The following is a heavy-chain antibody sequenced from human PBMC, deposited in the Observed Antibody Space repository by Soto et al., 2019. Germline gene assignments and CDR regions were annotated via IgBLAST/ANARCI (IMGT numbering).Heavy chain of an antibody. Sequence: ASVKVSCKASGYTFTGYYMHWVRQAPGQGLEWMGWINPNSGGTNYAQKFQGWVTMTRDTSTSTAYMELSRLRSDDTAVYYCARYYYDSSGPGSGAFDIWGQGTMVTVSS. D-gene: IGHD3-22*01. CDR3: ARYYYDSSGPGSGAFDI. J-gene: IGHJ3*02. V-gene: IGHV1-2*04. CDR1: GYTFTGYY. CDR2: INPNSGGT.